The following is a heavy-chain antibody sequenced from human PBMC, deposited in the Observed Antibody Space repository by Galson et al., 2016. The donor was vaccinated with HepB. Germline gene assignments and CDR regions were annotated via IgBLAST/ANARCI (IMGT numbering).Heavy chain of an antibody. CDR3: AKLKRQQVGPVDY. Sequence: SLRLSCAASGFIFSAYAMSWVRQAPGKGLQWVSSISYSGTHTYHADSVKGRFTISRDNSKNTVYLQMSGLSSEDTAIYYCAKLKRQQVGPVDYWGQGTLVTVSS. D-gene: IGHD6-13*01. CDR1: GFIFSAYA. V-gene: IGHV3-23*01. J-gene: IGHJ4*02. CDR2: ISYSGTHT.